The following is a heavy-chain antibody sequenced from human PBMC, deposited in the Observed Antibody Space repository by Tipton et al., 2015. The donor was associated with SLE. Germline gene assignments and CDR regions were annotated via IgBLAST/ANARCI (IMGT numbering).Heavy chain of an antibody. D-gene: IGHD1-1*01. V-gene: IGHV6-1*01. CDR2: TYYKSQESQWYH. Sequence: GLVKPSQTISLTCVISGDSISSDSATWNWVRQSPSRGLEWLARTYYKSQESQWYHDYAVFVESRIKIFPNTLNNQVSLKLSSVTAAETAVYYCARDRPQLTSCTTGTTCYEEGFDYWGQGALVTVSS. CDR3: ARDRPQLTSCTTGTTCYEEGFDY. CDR1: GDSISSDSAT. J-gene: IGHJ4*02.